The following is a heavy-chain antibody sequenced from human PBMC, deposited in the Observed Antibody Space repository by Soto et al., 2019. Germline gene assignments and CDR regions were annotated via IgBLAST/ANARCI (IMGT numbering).Heavy chain of an antibody. CDR1: GYPFTGYD. CDR3: ARERTYFGDY. J-gene: IGHJ4*02. Sequence: QVQLVQSGAGVKRPGAPVKVPCKASGYPFTGYDITWVRQPPGQGLEWMGWMNPNSGNTGCAQSFQGKVTMTRNTSISTAYMELSRLRSEDTAVYYCARERTYFGDYWGQGTLGTVSS. V-gene: IGHV1-8*01. D-gene: IGHD3-9*01. CDR2: MNPNSGNT.